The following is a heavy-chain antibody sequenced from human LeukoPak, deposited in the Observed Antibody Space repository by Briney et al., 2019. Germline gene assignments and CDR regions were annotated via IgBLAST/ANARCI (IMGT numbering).Heavy chain of an antibody. D-gene: IGHD4-23*01. CDR1: GGSISSYY. V-gene: IGHV4-59*08. CDR2: IYYSGST. J-gene: IGHJ6*03. CDR3: SRGTDYGGNSGSIYYYYYMDV. Sequence: SETLSRTCTVSGGSISSYYWSWLRQPPGKGLEGIGYIYYSGSTNYHPFLKSRVTISEDTSYKHFSLKLSSVTAAEPAGYYWSRGTDYGGNSGSIYYYYYMDVWGKGTTVTVSS.